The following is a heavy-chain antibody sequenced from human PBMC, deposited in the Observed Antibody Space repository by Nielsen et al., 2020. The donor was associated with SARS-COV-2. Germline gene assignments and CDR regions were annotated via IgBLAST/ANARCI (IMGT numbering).Heavy chain of an antibody. D-gene: IGHD2/OR15-2a*01. Sequence: GESLKISCAASGFTFSSYAMSWVRQAPGKGLEWVSAISGSGGSTYYADSVKGRFTISRDNAKNSLYLQMNSLRAEDTAVYYCARGRALTPTTSFDYWGQGTLVTVSS. CDR2: ISGSGGST. CDR3: ARGRALTPTTSFDY. J-gene: IGHJ4*02. CDR1: GFTFSSYA. V-gene: IGHV3-23*01.